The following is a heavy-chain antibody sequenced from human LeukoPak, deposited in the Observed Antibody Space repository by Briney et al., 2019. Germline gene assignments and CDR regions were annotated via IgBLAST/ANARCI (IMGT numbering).Heavy chain of an antibody. D-gene: IGHD6-19*01. Sequence: ASVKVSCKASGYTFTSYDINWVRQATGQGLEWMGWINPNSGGTNYAQKFQGWVTMTRDTSISTAYMELSRLRSDDTAVYYCARGKPASSSGWARYNWFDPWGQGTLVTVSS. CDR1: GYTFTSYD. CDR3: ARGKPASSSGWARYNWFDP. CDR2: INPNSGGT. V-gene: IGHV1-2*04. J-gene: IGHJ5*02.